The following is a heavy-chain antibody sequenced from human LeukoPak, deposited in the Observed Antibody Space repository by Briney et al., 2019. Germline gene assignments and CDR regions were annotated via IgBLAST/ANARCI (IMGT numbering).Heavy chain of an antibody. CDR2: IIPIFGTA. J-gene: IGHJ5*02. D-gene: IGHD4-11*01. V-gene: IGHV1-69*13. Sequence: GASVKVSCKASGGTFSSYAISWVRQAPGQGLEWMGGIIPIFGTANYAQKFQGRVTITADESTSTAYMELSSLRSEDTAVYYCTVTRRNWFDPWGQGTLVTVSS. CDR3: TVTRRNWFDP. CDR1: GGTFSSYA.